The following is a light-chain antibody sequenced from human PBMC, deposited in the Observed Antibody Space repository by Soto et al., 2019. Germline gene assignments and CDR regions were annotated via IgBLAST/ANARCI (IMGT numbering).Light chain of an antibody. CDR1: QSVSSSY. CDR3: QQYGSSGYT. J-gene: IGKJ2*01. CDR2: GAS. V-gene: IGKV3-20*01. Sequence: EIVLTQSPGTLSLSSGERATLSCRASQSVSSSYLTWYQQKPGQAPRLLIYGASSRATGIPDSFSGSGSGTDFTLTISRLEPEDFAVYYCQQYGSSGYTFGQGTKLEIK.